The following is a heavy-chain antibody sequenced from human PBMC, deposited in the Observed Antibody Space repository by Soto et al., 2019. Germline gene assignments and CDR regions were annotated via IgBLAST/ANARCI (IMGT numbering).Heavy chain of an antibody. V-gene: IGHV3-15*01. Sequence: EVQLVESGGGLVKPGGSLRLSCAASGFTFSNAWMSWVRQAPGKGLEWVGRIKSKTDGGTTDYAAPVKGRFTISREDSKNTLYLQMNSLKTEDTAVYYCTTDPPGYSSGWDVFDYWGQGTLVTVSS. D-gene: IGHD6-19*01. CDR2: IKSKTDGGTT. CDR1: GFTFSNAW. CDR3: TTDPPGYSSGWDVFDY. J-gene: IGHJ4*02.